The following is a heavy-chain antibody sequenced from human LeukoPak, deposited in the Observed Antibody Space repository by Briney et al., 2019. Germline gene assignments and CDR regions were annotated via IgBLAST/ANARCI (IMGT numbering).Heavy chain of an antibody. J-gene: IGHJ1*01. CDR1: GFTFSGYA. CDR3: AKDAYCGGDCYPAEYFQH. D-gene: IGHD2-21*02. V-gene: IGHV3-23*01. CDR2: ISGSGGST. Sequence: PGGSLRLSCAASGFTFSGYAMGWVRQAPGKGLKWVSTISGSGGSTYYAASVKGRFTISRDNSKNTLYLQMNSLRAEDTAVYYCAKDAYCGGDCYPAEYFQHWGQGTLVTVSS.